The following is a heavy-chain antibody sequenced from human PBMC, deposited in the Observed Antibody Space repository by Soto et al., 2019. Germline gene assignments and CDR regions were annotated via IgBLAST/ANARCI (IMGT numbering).Heavy chain of an antibody. CDR3: EEDGYGQVADYVDY. Sequence: EVQLLESGGDLAQPGGSLRLSCAASGFTFSDYAMTWVRQAPGKGLEWVSAISVSGGNTYYADSVKGRFTISRDNSRNTLYLEMNSLRAEDTAVYYCEEDGYGQVADYVDYWGLGTLVTVSS. CDR2: ISVSGGNT. CDR1: GFTFSDYA. J-gene: IGHJ4*02. D-gene: IGHD6-19*01. V-gene: IGHV3-23*01.